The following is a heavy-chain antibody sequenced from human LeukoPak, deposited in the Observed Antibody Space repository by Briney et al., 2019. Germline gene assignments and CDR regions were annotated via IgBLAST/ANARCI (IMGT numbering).Heavy chain of an antibody. CDR3: ARFYDSSGRHPSDAFDI. D-gene: IGHD3-22*01. CDR1: GGSISSGGYY. V-gene: IGHV4-31*03. Sequence: PSQTLSLTCTVSGGSISSGGYYWSWIRQHPGKGLEWIGYMYNSGSMYYNPSLESRVTISADTSKNEFSLRLSAVTAADTAVYYCARFYDSSGRHPSDAFDIWGQGTMVTVSS. CDR2: MYNSGSM. J-gene: IGHJ3*02.